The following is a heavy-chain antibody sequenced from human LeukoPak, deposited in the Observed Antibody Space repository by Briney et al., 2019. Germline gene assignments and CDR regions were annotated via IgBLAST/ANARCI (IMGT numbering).Heavy chain of an antibody. CDR3: AKGQSASSTFDC. Sequence: GGSLRLSCAASGFSFSSYWMHGVRPAPGEGLVWVSRVSSDERTTSYADSVRGRFTISRDNSKNTVSLQLNNLRAEDTALYYCAKGQSASSTFDCWGQGTLVTVSS. V-gene: IGHV3-74*01. CDR2: VSSDERTT. J-gene: IGHJ4*02. CDR1: GFSFSSYW.